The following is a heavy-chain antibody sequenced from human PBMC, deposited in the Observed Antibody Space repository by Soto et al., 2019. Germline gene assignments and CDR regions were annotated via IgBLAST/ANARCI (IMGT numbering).Heavy chain of an antibody. V-gene: IGHV4-61*01. J-gene: IGHJ4*02. CDR1: CGSVSSGSYY. CDR3: ARGGPRGVWLRRIYYFDY. Sequence: SETLSLTFTVSCGSVSSGSYYWSWIRQPPGKGLEWIGYIYYSGSTNYNPSLKSRVTISVDTSKNQFSLKLSSVTAADTAVYYCARGGPRGVWLRRIYYFDYWGQGTLVTVSS. CDR2: IYYSGST. D-gene: IGHD5-12*01.